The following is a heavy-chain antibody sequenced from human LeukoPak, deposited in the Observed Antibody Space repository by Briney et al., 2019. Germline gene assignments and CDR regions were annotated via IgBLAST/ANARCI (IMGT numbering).Heavy chain of an antibody. Sequence: GGSLRLSCAASGFPFDDCAMHWVRQAPGKGPEWVSLISEDGGSTYYADSMKGRFTISRDNSKNSLSLLMNSLRTEDTALYYCATDRIAAAGTGIPTDYWGQGTLVTVSS. V-gene: IGHV3-43*02. CDR1: GFPFDDCA. CDR2: ISEDGGST. D-gene: IGHD6-13*01. J-gene: IGHJ4*02. CDR3: ATDRIAAAGTGIPTDY.